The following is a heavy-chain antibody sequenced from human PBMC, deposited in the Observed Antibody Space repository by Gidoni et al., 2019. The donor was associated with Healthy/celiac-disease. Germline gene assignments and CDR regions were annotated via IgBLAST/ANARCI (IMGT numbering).Heavy chain of an antibody. CDR1: GSTCSSYA. D-gene: IGHD3-3*01. J-gene: IGHJ2*01. CDR2: ISGSGGST. Sequence: EVQLWESGGGVVQPGGSLRRSCAASGSTCSSYAMSWVRQAPGKGLEWVSAISGSGGSTYYADSVKGRFTISRDNSKNTLYLQMNSLRAEDTAVYSCAKTLSYDFGWYFDLWGRGTLVTVSS. CDR3: AKTLSYDFGWYFDL. V-gene: IGHV3-23*01.